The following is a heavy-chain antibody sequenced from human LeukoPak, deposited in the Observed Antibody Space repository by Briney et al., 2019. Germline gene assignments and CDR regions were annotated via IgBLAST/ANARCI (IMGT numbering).Heavy chain of an antibody. D-gene: IGHD3-22*01. J-gene: IGHJ3*02. CDR1: GFTFDDYA. Sequence: PGGSLRLSCAASGFTFDDYAMHWVRQAPGKGLEWVSGISWNSGSIGYADSVKGRFTISRDNAKNSLYLQMNSLRAEDTALYYCAEDLYYYDSSGYAFDIWGQGTMVTVSS. V-gene: IGHV3-9*01. CDR2: ISWNSGSI. CDR3: AEDLYYYDSSGYAFDI.